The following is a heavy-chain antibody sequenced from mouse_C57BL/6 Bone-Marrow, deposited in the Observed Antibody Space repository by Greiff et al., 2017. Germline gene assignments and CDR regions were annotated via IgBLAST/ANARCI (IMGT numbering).Heavy chain of an antibody. J-gene: IGHJ2*01. CDR1: GYTFTDYY. D-gene: IGHD2-1*01. CDR3: AREGIYYGNYQGY. Sequence: EVKLMESGPVLVKPGASVKMSCKASGYTFTDYYMNWVKQSHGKSLEWIGVINPYNGGTSYNQKFKGKATLTVDKSSSAAYMELNSLTSEDSAVYYSAREGIYYGNYQGYWGQGTTLTVSS. V-gene: IGHV1-19*01. CDR2: INPYNGGT.